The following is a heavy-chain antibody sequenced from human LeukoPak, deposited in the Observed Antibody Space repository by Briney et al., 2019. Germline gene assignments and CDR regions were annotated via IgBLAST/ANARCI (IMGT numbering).Heavy chain of an antibody. CDR3: TTGTLTSDY. CDR2: IKSKSDGGTT. Sequence: GGSLRLSCAASGFTFSDYHMGWIRQAPGKGLEWVGRIKSKSDGGTTDNAAPVKGRFTISKDDSKNTLYLQMNSLKTEDTGIYYRTTGTLTSDYWGQGTLVAVSS. J-gene: IGHJ4*02. V-gene: IGHV3-15*01. D-gene: IGHD4-17*01. CDR1: GFTFSDYH.